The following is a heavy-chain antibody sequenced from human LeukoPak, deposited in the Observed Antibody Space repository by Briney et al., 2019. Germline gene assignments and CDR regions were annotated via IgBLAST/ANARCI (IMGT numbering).Heavy chain of an antibody. CDR2: ISSSGSTI. CDR1: GFTFSDYY. CDR3: ARLLWPTIHKRETDWLREGFDY. D-gene: IGHD5-12*01. Sequence: PGGSLRLSCAASGFTFSDYYMSWIRQAPGKGLEWVSYISSSGSTIYYADSVKGRFTISRDNAKNSLYLQMNSLRAEDTAVYYCARLLWPTIHKRETDWLREGFDYWGQGTLVTVSS. J-gene: IGHJ4*02. V-gene: IGHV3-11*01.